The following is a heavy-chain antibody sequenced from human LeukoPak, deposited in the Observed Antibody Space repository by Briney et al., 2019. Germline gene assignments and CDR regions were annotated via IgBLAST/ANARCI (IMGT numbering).Heavy chain of an antibody. Sequence: ASVKVSCKASGYTFTSYYMHWVRQAPGQGLEWMGIINPSGGSTSYAQKFQGRVTMTRDTSTSTVYMELSSLRSEDTAVYYCARDRGEAVAGTGPPSYYFDYWGQGTLVTVSS. CDR1: GYTFTSYY. J-gene: IGHJ4*02. CDR2: INPSGGST. D-gene: IGHD6-19*01. CDR3: ARDRGEAVAGTGPPSYYFDY. V-gene: IGHV1-46*01.